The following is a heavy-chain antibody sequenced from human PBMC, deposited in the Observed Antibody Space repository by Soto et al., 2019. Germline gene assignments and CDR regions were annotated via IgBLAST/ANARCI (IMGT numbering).Heavy chain of an antibody. CDR2: IYYSGSP. CDR1: GGSVVVANSR. V-gene: IGHV4-61*01. J-gene: IGHJ3*02. D-gene: IGHD2-2*01. Sequence: SVTRSRACAGSGGSVVVANSRWNLIRQPPGKGLEWIGYIYYSGSPNYNPSLKSRVTISVDTSKNQFSLRLSSVTAADTAAYFCARDNESTAIRAFDSCSQGTMVTVS. CDR3: ARDNESTAIRAFDS.